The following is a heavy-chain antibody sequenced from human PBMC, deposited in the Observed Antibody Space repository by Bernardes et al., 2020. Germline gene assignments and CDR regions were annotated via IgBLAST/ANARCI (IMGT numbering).Heavy chain of an antibody. D-gene: IGHD1-26*01. J-gene: IGHJ3*02. V-gene: IGHV1-18*01. Sequence: ASVKVSCKASGYTFTSYGISWVRQAPGQGLEWMGWISAYNGNTNYAQKLQGRVTMTTDTSTSTAYMELRSLRSDDTAVYYCARDGEPPRELLPALVGAFDIWGQGTMVTVSS. CDR1: GYTFTSYG. CDR2: ISAYNGNT. CDR3: ARDGEPPRELLPALVGAFDI.